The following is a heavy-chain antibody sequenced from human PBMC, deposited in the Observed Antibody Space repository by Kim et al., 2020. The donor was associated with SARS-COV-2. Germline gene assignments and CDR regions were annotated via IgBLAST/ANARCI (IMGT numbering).Heavy chain of an antibody. D-gene: IGHD1-1*01. Sequence: GGCLRLSCEASGFTSSVYAIHWVRQTPGKGLECVGVISGDGGEKYYADSLKGRFTISRDNSKNTVYLEMTSLKTEDTAVYYCARDATSDPNDLDFWGQGTLVTVSS. CDR3: ARDATSDPNDLDF. J-gene: IGHJ4*02. V-gene: IGHV3-30*01. CDR2: ISGDGGEK. CDR1: GFTSSVYA.